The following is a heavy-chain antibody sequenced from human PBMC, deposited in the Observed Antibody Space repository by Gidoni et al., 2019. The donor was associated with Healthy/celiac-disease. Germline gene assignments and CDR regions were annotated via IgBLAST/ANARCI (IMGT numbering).Heavy chain of an antibody. Sequence: QVQLQPWGAGLLKPSETLSLTCAVYGGSFSGYYWSWTRQPPGKGLEWIWEINHSGSTTYNPSLKSRVTISVDTSKNQFSLKLSSVTAADTAVYYCARGGVAVLWFGELSARPNWFDPWGQGTLVTVSS. J-gene: IGHJ5*02. D-gene: IGHD3-10*01. V-gene: IGHV4-34*01. CDR2: INHSGST. CDR1: GGSFSGYY. CDR3: ARGGVAVLWFGELSARPNWFDP.